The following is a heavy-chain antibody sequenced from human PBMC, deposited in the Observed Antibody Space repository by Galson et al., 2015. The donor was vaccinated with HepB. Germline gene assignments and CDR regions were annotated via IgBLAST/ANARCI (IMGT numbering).Heavy chain of an antibody. V-gene: IGHV1-69*13. Sequence: SVKVSCKASGGSFSRYAMSWFRQAPGEGLEWMGGIIPMYGVAQYGQKLQGRVTIDADESTSTLYMELSSLRSEDTAVYYCARVDGKDDYDTSGFSYWGQGTLVTVSS. CDR3: ARVDGKDDYDTSGFSY. J-gene: IGHJ4*02. CDR2: IIPMYGVA. CDR1: GGSFSRYA. D-gene: IGHD3-22*01.